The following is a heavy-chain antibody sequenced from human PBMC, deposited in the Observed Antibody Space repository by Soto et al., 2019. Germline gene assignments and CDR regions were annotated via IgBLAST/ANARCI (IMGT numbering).Heavy chain of an antibody. Sequence: QVQLVQSGAEVKKPGSSVKVSCKASGGTFSSYTISWVRQAPGQGLEWMGRIIPILGIANYAQKFQGRVTITADKSTSTAYMELSSLRSEDTAVYYCARDYDSLTGYDYWGQGTLVTVSS. J-gene: IGHJ4*02. V-gene: IGHV1-69*08. CDR1: GGTFSSYT. CDR2: IIPILGIA. CDR3: ARDYDSLTGYDY. D-gene: IGHD3-9*01.